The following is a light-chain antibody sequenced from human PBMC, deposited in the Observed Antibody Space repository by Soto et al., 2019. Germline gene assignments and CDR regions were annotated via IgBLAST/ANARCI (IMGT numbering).Light chain of an antibody. J-gene: IGLJ1*01. V-gene: IGLV2-14*01. CDR1: SSDVGGYNY. Sequence: QSVLTQPASVSGSPGQSITISCTGTSSDVGGYNYVSWYQQHPGKAPKLMIYEVSNRPSGVSNRFSGSKSGNTASLTISGLQAEDEADYYCSSYTASSTLDVFGTATKLTVL. CDR2: EVS. CDR3: SSYTASSTLDV.